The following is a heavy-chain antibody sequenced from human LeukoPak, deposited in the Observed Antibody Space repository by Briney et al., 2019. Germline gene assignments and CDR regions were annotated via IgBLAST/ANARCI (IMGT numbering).Heavy chain of an antibody. Sequence: GGSLRLSCAASGFTFSSYWMSWVRQAPGKGLEWVANIKQDGSEKYYVDSVKGRVTISRDNAKNSLYLQMNSLRAEDTAVYYCARGTIAAAGYYDFDYWGQGTQVTVLS. CDR3: ARGTIAAAGYYDFDY. CDR2: IKQDGSEK. V-gene: IGHV3-7*04. D-gene: IGHD6-13*01. J-gene: IGHJ4*02. CDR1: GFTFSSYW.